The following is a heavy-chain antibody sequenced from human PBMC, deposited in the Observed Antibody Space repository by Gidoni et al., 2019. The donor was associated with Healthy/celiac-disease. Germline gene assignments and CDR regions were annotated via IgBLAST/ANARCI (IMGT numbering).Heavy chain of an antibody. CDR1: GGTFSSYA. J-gene: IGHJ6*02. CDR3: ASPYGSGIGYYYGMDV. V-gene: IGHV1-69*01. CDR2: IIPIFGTA. D-gene: IGHD3-10*01. Sequence: QVQLVQSGAEVKKPGSSVQVSCKASGGTFSSYAISWVRQAPGQGLEWMGGIIPIFGTANYAQKFQGRVTITADESTSTAYMELSSLRSEDTAVYYCASPYGSGIGYYYGMDVWGQGTTVTVSS.